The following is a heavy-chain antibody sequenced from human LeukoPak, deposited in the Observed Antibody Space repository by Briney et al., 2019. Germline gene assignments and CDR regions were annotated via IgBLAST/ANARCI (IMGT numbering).Heavy chain of an antibody. D-gene: IGHD6-19*01. CDR2: IYNSENT. CDR3: ARFYSGPSGWFVLWFFDL. J-gene: IGHJ2*01. CDR1: GGSVSSYY. Sequence: PSETLSLTCTVSGGSVSSYYWSWIRQPPGKGLEWIGYIYNSENTKYNSSLESRVTMSIDTSKNRLFLKLSSVTAADTAVYYCARFYSGPSGWFVLWFFDLWDRGTLVTVSS. V-gene: IGHV4-4*09.